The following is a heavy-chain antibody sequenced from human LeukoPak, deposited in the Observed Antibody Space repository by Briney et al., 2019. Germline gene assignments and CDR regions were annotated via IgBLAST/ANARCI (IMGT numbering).Heavy chain of an antibody. CDR1: GYTFTSYG. J-gene: IGHJ6*02. CDR2: ISAYSGNT. V-gene: IGHV1-18*01. D-gene: IGHD3-9*01. CDR3: ARGWNYDILTGYYNYYGMDV. Sequence: ASVKVSCKASGYTFTSYGISWVRQAPGQGLEWMGWISAYSGNTNYAQKLQGRVTMTTDTSTSTAYMELRSLRSDDTAVYYCARGWNYDILTGYYNYYGMDVWGQGTTVTVSS.